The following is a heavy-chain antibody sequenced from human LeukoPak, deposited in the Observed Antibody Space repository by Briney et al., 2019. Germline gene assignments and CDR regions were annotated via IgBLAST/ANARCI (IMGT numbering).Heavy chain of an antibody. CDR3: ARTVWAAAAGFDP. CDR2: INPNSGGT. V-gene: IGHV1-2*02. D-gene: IGHD6-13*01. J-gene: IGHJ5*02. Sequence: ASVKVSCKASGYTFTGYYMHWVRQAPGQGLEWMGWINPNSGGTNYAQKFQGRVTMTRDTSISTAYMELSRLRSDDTAVYYCARTVWAAAAGFDPWGQGTLVTVSS. CDR1: GYTFTGYY.